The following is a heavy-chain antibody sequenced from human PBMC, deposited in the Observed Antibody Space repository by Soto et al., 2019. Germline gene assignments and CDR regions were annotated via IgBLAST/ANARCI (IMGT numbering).Heavy chain of an antibody. J-gene: IGHJ5*01. CDR3: TRLSRSDVFWFDS. V-gene: IGHV3-73*02. CDR2: IKTRADNYAT. Sequence: EVQLVESGGGLVQPGGSLKISCAASGFALSDSAIHWVRQAPGKGLEWVGRIKTRADNYATAFGPSVRGRFTIFRDDSSNTASLQMTSLKPEDTAVYFCTRLSRSDVFWFDSWGQGTLVTVSS. CDR1: GFALSDSA.